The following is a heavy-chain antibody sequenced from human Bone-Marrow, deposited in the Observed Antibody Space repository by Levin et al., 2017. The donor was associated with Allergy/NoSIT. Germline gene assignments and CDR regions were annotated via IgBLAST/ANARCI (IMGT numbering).Heavy chain of an antibody. Sequence: TGGSLRLSCAASGFTFSSYSMNWVRQAPGKGLEWVSSISSSSSYIYYADSVKGRFTISRDNAKNSLYLQMNSLRAEDTAVYYCATERWLQPSPWDWGQGTLVTVSS. CDR1: GFTFSSYS. J-gene: IGHJ4*02. CDR3: ATERWLQPSPWD. V-gene: IGHV3-21*01. CDR2: ISSSSSYI. D-gene: IGHD5-24*01.